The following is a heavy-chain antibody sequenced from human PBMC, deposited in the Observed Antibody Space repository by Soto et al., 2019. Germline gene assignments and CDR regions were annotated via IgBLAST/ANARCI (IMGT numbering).Heavy chain of an antibody. CDR3: ARGPPVYYGSGSYYANDY. CDR1: GGTISGYY. V-gene: IGHV4-34*01. J-gene: IGHJ4*02. Sequence: SETLSLTCAVYGGTISGYYGSWIRQPPGKGLEWIGEINHSGSTNYNPSLKSRVTISVDTSKNQFSLKLSSVTAADTAVYYCARGPPVYYGSGSYYANDYWGQGTLVTSPQ. CDR2: INHSGST. D-gene: IGHD3-10*01.